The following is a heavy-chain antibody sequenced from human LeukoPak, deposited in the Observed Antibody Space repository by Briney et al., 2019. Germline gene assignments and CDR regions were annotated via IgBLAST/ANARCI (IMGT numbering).Heavy chain of an antibody. V-gene: IGHV6-1*01. CDR2: AYYRSKWLF. CDR1: GDSVSSNSAA. D-gene: IGHD7-27*01. Sequence: SQTLSLTCAISGDSVSSNSAAWNWIRQSPSRGLEWLGRAYYRSKWLFDYAVSVKSRLTITPDTPKNQFSLQLNSVTPEDTAVYYCVRDANWGLDALDIWGQGTMVTVSS. CDR3: VRDANWGLDALDI. J-gene: IGHJ3*02.